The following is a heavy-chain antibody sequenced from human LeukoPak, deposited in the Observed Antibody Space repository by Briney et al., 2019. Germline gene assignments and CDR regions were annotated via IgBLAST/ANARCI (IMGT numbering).Heavy chain of an antibody. D-gene: IGHD5-24*01. Sequence: GGSLRLSRAASGFTFSSYAMSWVRQAPGKGLEWVSAISGSGGSTYYADSVKGRFTISRDNSKNTLYLQMNSLRAEDTAVYYCAKGRDGYNYGDWFDPWGQGTLVTVSS. V-gene: IGHV3-23*01. CDR3: AKGRDGYNYGDWFDP. CDR2: ISGSGGST. CDR1: GFTFSSYA. J-gene: IGHJ5*02.